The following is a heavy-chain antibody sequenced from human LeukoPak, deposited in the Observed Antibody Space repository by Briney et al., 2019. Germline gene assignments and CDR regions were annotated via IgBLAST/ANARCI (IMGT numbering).Heavy chain of an antibody. CDR2: ISAYNGNT. CDR1: GYNFTSYG. V-gene: IGHV1-18*01. J-gene: IGHJ4*02. D-gene: IGHD5-18*01. CDR3: ARGSPHHGYSYAPPDY. Sequence: ASVKVSCKASGYNFTSYGISWVRQAPGQGLEWMGWISAYNGNTNYAQKLQGRVTMTTDTSTSTAYMELRSLRSDDTAVYYCARGSPHHGYSYAPPDYWGQGTLFTVSS.